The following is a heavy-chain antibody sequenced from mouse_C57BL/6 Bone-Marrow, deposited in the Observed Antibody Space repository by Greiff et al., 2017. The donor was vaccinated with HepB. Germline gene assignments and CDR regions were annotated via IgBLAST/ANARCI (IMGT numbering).Heavy chain of an antibody. CDR1: GFTFSDYG. J-gene: IGHJ4*01. V-gene: IGHV5-17*01. CDR3: ARCYYGSSYAMDY. Sequence: EVMLVESGGGLVKPGGSLKLSCAASGFTFSDYGMHWVRQAPEKGLEWVAYISSGSSTIYYADTVKGRFTISRDNAKNTLFLQMTSLRSEDTAMYYCARCYYGSSYAMDYWGQGTSVTVSS. D-gene: IGHD1-1*01. CDR2: ISSGSSTI.